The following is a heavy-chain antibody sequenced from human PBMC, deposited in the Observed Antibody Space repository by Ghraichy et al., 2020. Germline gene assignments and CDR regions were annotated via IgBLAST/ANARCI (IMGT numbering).Heavy chain of an antibody. CDR3: ARVRRGLQPRGGDY. CDR1: GFTFSSYS. CDR2: ISSSSSYI. D-gene: IGHD5-24*01. Sequence: GGSLRLSCAASGFTFSSYSMNWVRQAPGKGLEWVSSISSSSSYIYYADSVKGRFTISRDNAKNSLYLQMNSLRAEDTAVYYCARVRRGLQPRGGDYWGQGTLVTVSS. J-gene: IGHJ4*02. V-gene: IGHV3-21*01.